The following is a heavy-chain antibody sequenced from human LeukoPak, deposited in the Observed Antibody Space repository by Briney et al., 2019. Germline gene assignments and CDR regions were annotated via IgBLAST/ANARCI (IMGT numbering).Heavy chain of an antibody. J-gene: IGHJ4*02. V-gene: IGHV3-21*01. Sequence: GGSLRLSCTASGFTVSTNYMSWVRQAPGKGLEWVSSISSSSSYIYYADSVKGRFTISRDNAKNSLYLQMNSLRAEDTAVYYCARGRSGGYSYFDYWGQGTLVTVSS. CDR1: GFTVSTNY. CDR3: ARGRSGGYSYFDY. D-gene: IGHD3-10*01. CDR2: ISSSSSYI.